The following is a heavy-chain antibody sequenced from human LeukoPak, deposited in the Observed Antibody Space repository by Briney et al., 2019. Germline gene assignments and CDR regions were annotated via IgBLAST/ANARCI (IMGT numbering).Heavy chain of an antibody. CDR3: AKDILEGPSSTSPKFTFDY. Sequence: SVKVSCKASGGTFSSYAISWVRQAPGQGLEWMGRIIPILGIANYAQKFQGRVTITADKSTSTAYMELSSLRTEDTALYYCAKDILEGPSSTSPKFTFDYWGQGTLVTVSS. V-gene: IGHV1-69*04. J-gene: IGHJ4*02. D-gene: IGHD2-2*01. CDR2: IIPILGIA. CDR1: GGTFSSYA.